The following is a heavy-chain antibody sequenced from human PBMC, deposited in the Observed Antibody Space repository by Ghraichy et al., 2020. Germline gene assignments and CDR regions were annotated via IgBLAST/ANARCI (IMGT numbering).Heavy chain of an antibody. CDR3: ARDDGSYRDY. CDR2: INSNTGVT. CDR1: GYTFTGYY. J-gene: IGHJ4*02. V-gene: IGHV1-2*02. D-gene: IGHD3-10*01. Sequence: ASVKVSCKASGYTFTGYYLHWVRQASGQGLEWMGWINSNTGVTNSAQKFQGRLTMTRDTSISTVYMELSGLTSDDTAVYYCARDDGSYRDYWGQGTLVTVSS.